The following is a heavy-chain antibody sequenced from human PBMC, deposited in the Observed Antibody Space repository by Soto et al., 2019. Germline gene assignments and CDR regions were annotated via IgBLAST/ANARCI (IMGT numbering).Heavy chain of an antibody. CDR2: IYHSGST. V-gene: IGHV4-4*02. CDR1: GGSISSSNW. D-gene: IGHD3-22*01. CDR3: ARAPLGSSGHFDY. Sequence: SETLSLTCAVSGGSISSSNWWSWVRQPPGKGLEWIGEIYHSGSTNYNPSLKSRVTISVDKSKNQFSLKLSSVTAADTAVYYCARAPLGSSGHFDYWGQGTLVTVSS. J-gene: IGHJ4*02.